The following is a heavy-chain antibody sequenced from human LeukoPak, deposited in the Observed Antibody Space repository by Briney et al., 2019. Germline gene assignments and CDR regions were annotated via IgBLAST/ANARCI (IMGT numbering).Heavy chain of an antibody. V-gene: IGHV3-23*01. CDR3: AKGFRVGYSGYDFDY. J-gene: IGHJ4*02. CDR1: GFTFSSYV. D-gene: IGHD5-12*01. CDR2: ITGSGATT. Sequence: GGSLRLSCAASGFTFSSYVMSWVRQVPGKGLEWVSGITGSGATTYYADSVKGRFTVSRDNSKKTLYLQMNSLRAEDTAVYYCAKGFRVGYSGYDFDYWGQGTLVTVSS.